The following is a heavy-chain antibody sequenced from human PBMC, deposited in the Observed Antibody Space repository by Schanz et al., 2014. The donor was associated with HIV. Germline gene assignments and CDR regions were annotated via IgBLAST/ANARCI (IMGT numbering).Heavy chain of an antibody. V-gene: IGHV3-23*05. CDR2: VTNSGSYV. CDR1: GFVFRDFA. Sequence: EVQLLESGGDLAQPGDSLRLSCVASGFVFRDFAMAWVRQAPGKGLEWVSAVTNSGSYVNYADSVKGRFTMSRDNSKNTLSLQMDSPRVDDTAIYYCAKRSGRSFGYFDSWGQGLLVTVSS. D-gene: IGHD2-15*01. J-gene: IGHJ4*02. CDR3: AKRSGRSFGYFDS.